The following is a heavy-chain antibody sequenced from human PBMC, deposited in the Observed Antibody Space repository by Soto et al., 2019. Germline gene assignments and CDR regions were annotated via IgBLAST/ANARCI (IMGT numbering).Heavy chain of an antibody. Sequence: QVQLQESGPGLVKPSQTLSLTCTVSGGSISGSHYYWTWIRQHPGKGLEWIGYIYYSGSTYFNPALKSRVTIPGDTAKNQFALELSSVTAADTAIYYCAGSNWQNWFDPWGQGTLVTVSS. CDR2: IYYSGST. J-gene: IGHJ5*02. V-gene: IGHV4-31*03. CDR3: AGSNWQNWFDP. CDR1: GGSISGSHYY. D-gene: IGHD6-13*01.